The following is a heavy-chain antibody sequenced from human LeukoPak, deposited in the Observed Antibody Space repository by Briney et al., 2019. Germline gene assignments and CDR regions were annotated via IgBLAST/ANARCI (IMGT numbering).Heavy chain of an antibody. V-gene: IGHV3-9*01. CDR2: ISWNSGSI. Sequence: GGSLRLSCAASGFTFDDYAMHWVGQAPGKGLEWVSGISWNSGSIGYADSVKGRFTISRDNAKNSLYLQMNSLRAEDTALYYCAKSSSDIVGATPYGMDVWGQGTTVTVSS. D-gene: IGHD1-26*01. CDR3: AKSSSDIVGATPYGMDV. CDR1: GFTFDDYA. J-gene: IGHJ6*02.